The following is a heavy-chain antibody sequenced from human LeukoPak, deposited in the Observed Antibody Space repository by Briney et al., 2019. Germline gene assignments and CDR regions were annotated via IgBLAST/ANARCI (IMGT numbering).Heavy chain of an antibody. CDR1: GYSISSGYY. J-gene: IGHJ2*01. CDR2: IYHSGST. D-gene: IGHD2-15*01. Sequence: PSETLSLTCTVSGYSISSGYYWGWIRQPPGKGLEWIGSIYHSGSTNYNPSLKSRVTISVDTSKNQFSLKLSSVTAADTAVYYCARDLGYCSGGSCYPYWYFDLWGRGTLVTVSS. V-gene: IGHV4-38-2*02. CDR3: ARDLGYCSGGSCYPYWYFDL.